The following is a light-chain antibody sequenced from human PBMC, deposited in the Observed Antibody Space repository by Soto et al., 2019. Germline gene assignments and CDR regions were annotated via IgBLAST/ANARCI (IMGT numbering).Light chain of an antibody. CDR2: DTS. CDR1: QTIRGL. CDR3: QQRHNWPIT. Sequence: EIVLTQSPATLSLSPGERATLSCRTGQTIRGLLNWYQQRPGQAPRLLIYDTSNRATDIPARFSGSGSGTDFILTISSLDPEDFGVYFCQQRHNWPITVGQGTRLDIK. J-gene: IGKJ5*01. V-gene: IGKV3-11*01.